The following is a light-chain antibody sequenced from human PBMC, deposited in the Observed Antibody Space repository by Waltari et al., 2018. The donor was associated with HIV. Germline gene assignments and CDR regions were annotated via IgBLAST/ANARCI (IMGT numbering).Light chain of an antibody. J-gene: IGKJ4*01. CDR3: QQYYSTLT. Sequence: DIVMTQSPDSLAVSLGERATINCTSSQSVLYSSNNKNYLAWYQQKPGQPPKLLISWASTRQSGFPDRFSGSGSGTDFTLTISSLQAEDVAVYYCQQYYSTLTFGGGTKVEIK. CDR2: WAS. CDR1: QSVLYSSNNKNY. V-gene: IGKV4-1*01.